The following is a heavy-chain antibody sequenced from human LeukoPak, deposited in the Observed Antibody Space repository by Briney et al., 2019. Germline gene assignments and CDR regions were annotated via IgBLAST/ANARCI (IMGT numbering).Heavy chain of an antibody. J-gene: IGHJ4*02. V-gene: IGHV1-18*01. CDR3: ARVSSHRNYDFWGGYYSPPDY. Sequence: GASVKVSCKASGYTFTSYGISRVRQAPGQGLEWMGWISAYNGNTNYAQKLQGRVTMTTDTSTSTAYMELRSLRSDDTAVYYCARVSSHRNYDFWGGYYSPPDYWGQGTLVTVSS. CDR1: GYTFTSYG. D-gene: IGHD3-3*01. CDR2: ISAYNGNT.